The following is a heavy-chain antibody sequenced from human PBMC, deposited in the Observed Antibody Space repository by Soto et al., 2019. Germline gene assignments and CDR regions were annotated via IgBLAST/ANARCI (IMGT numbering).Heavy chain of an antibody. D-gene: IGHD2-2*01. CDR1: GGSVSSGSYY. V-gene: IGHV4-61*01. Sequence: QVQLQESGPGLVKPSETLSLTCTVSGGSVSSGSYYWSWIRQPPGKGLECVGYIYYSGSTNYNPSPKSRFTRSVDTSKNQSSRHRSSVAAADTAVYYCARVTSCWGLVSYLDYWGQGTLVTVSS. CDR2: IYYSGST. J-gene: IGHJ4*02. CDR3: ARVTSCWGLVSYLDY.